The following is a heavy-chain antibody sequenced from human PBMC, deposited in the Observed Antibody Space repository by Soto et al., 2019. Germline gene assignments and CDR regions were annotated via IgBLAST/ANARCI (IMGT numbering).Heavy chain of an antibody. CDR2: ISYDGSNK. Sequence: PGGSLRLSCAASGFTFSSYGMHWVRQAPGKGLEWVAVISYDGSNKYYADSVKGRFTISRDNSKNTLYLQMNSLRAEDTAVYYCAKSQRVSKYYYDSSGFVPIDYWGQGTLVTVSS. CDR1: GFTFSSYG. V-gene: IGHV3-30*18. CDR3: AKSQRVSKYYYDSSGFVPIDY. J-gene: IGHJ4*02. D-gene: IGHD3-22*01.